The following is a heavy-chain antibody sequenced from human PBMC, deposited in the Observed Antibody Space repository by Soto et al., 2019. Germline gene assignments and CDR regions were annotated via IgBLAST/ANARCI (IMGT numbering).Heavy chain of an antibody. J-gene: IGHJ4*02. CDR1: GGSISSYY. CDR3: ARGRIQLSYSFVY. CDR2: IYYSGST. V-gene: IGHV4-59*01. D-gene: IGHD5-18*01. Sequence: ASETLSLTCTVSGGSISSYYWSWIRQPPGKGLEWIGYIYYSGSTNYNPSLKSRVTISVDTSKNQFSLKLSSVTAADTAVYYCARGRIQLSYSFVYWGPATLRTLST.